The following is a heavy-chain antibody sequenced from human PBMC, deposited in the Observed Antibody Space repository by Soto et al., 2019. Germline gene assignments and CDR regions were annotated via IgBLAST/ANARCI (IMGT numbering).Heavy chain of an antibody. CDR1: GYTFTSYG. CDR2: ISAYNGNT. CDR3: ARALGIYYDSSGPDPYDAFDI. D-gene: IGHD3-22*01. J-gene: IGHJ3*02. Sequence: GASVKVSCKASGYTFTSYGISWVRQEPGQGLEWMGWISAYNGNTNYAQKLQGRVTMTTDTSTSTAYMELRSLRSDDTAVYYCARALGIYYDSSGPDPYDAFDIWGQGTMVTVSS. V-gene: IGHV1-18*01.